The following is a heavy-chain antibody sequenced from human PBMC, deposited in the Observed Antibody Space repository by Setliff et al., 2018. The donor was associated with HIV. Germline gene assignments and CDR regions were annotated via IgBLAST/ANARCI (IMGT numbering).Heavy chain of an antibody. Sequence: SVKVSCKASGGTFSSYAISWVRQAPGQGLEWMGRIIPMFGIANNAPKFQGRVTITADKSTSTSYMELSSLTSEDTAVYYCARERIGYFDFWGQGTLVTVSS. J-gene: IGHJ4*02. D-gene: IGHD2-15*01. CDR1: GGTFSSYA. CDR2: IIPMFGIA. V-gene: IGHV1-69*04. CDR3: ARERIGYFDF.